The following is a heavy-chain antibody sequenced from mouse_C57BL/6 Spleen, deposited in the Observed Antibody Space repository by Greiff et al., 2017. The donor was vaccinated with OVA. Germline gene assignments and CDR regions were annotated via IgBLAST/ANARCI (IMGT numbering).Heavy chain of an antibody. Sequence: VQLQQSGPVLVKPGASVKMSCKASGYTFTDYYMNWVKQSHGKSLEWIGVINPYNGGTSYNQKFKGKATLTVDKSSSTAYMELNSLTSEDSAVYYCARRGDYDAYAMDYWGQGTSVTVSS. D-gene: IGHD2-4*01. CDR3: ARRGDYDAYAMDY. CDR1: GYTFTDYY. V-gene: IGHV1-19*01. J-gene: IGHJ4*01. CDR2: INPYNGGT.